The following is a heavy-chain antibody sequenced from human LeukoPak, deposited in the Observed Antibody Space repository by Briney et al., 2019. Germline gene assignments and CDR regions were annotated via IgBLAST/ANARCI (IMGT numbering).Heavy chain of an antibody. V-gene: IGHV3-23*01. J-gene: IGHJ4*02. D-gene: IGHD6-19*01. CDR2: ISGSGGGT. Sequence: GGSLRLSCAASGFTFSGYAMSWVRQAPGKGLEWVSAISGSGGGTYYADSVKGRFTISRDNSKNTLYLQMNSLRAEDTAVYHCAKESQWLARPFDYWGQGTLVTVSS. CDR1: GFTFSGYA. CDR3: AKESQWLARPFDY.